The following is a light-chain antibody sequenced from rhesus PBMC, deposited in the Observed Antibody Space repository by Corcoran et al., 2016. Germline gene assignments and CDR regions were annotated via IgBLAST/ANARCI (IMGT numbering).Light chain of an antibody. J-gene: IGLJ6*01. Sequence: QAGLTQPPSVSKGLRQTATLTCTGNSNNVGNQGAAWLQQHQGHPPKLLSYRDNNRPSGISERFAASRSGNTASLTITGLQPEDEAYYYCSAWDSSLSADVFGSGTKLIVL. CDR2: RDN. CDR3: SAWDSSLSADV. V-gene: IGLV10-114*01. CDR1: SNNVGNQG.